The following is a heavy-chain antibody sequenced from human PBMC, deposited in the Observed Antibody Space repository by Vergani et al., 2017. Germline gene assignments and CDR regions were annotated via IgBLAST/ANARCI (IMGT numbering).Heavy chain of an antibody. CDR2: IRYDGSNK. Sequence: QVQLVESGGGVVQPGGSLRLSCAASGFTFSSYGMHWVRQAPGKGLEWVAFIRYDGSNKYYADSVKGRFTISRDNSKNTLYLQMNSLRADDTAVYYCVSQVGATYWGQGTLVTVSS. D-gene: IGHD1-26*01. CDR1: GFTFSSYG. J-gene: IGHJ4*02. CDR3: VSQVGATY. V-gene: IGHV3-30*02.